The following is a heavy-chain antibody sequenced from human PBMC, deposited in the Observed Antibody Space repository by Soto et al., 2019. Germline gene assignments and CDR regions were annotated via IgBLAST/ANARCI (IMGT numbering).Heavy chain of an antibody. CDR3: AIWSGEWGFDP. CDR1: GGTFSSYT. CDR2: IIPILGIA. Sequence: QVQLVQSGAEVKKPGSSVKVSCKASGGTFSSYTISWVRQAPGQGLEWMGRIIPILGIANYAQKFQGRVTITADKSTSTAYMELSSLRSEDTAVYYCAIWSGEWGFDPWGQGTLVTVSS. J-gene: IGHJ5*02. D-gene: IGHD3-10*01. V-gene: IGHV1-69*02.